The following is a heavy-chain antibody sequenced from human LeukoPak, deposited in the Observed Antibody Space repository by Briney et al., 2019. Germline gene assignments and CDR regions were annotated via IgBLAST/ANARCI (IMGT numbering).Heavy chain of an antibody. J-gene: IGHJ5*02. CDR3: ARGLRDYGSGSYYKTNWFDP. D-gene: IGHD3-10*01. V-gene: IGHV4-34*01. CDR1: GGSFSGYY. Sequence: SETLSLTCAVYGGSFSGYYWSWIRQPPGKGLEWIGEINHSGSTNYNPSLKRRVTISVDTSKNQFSLKLSSVTAADTAVYYCARGLRDYGSGSYYKTNWFDPWGQGTLVTVSS. CDR2: INHSGST.